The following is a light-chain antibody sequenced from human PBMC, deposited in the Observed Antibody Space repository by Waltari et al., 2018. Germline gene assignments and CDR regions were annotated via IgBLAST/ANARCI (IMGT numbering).Light chain of an antibody. CDR3: QQFHTYPRT. J-gene: IGKJ4*01. Sequence: IQLTQSPSSLSTSVGDRVTITCRASEGLTRDLVWYQQRPGRPPTLLIYDASTLHTGVPSRFSGSGSGIDFTLTISSLQPEDFGTYYCQQFHTYPRTFGGGTKVEIK. CDR2: DAS. V-gene: IGKV1-13*02. CDR1: EGLTRD.